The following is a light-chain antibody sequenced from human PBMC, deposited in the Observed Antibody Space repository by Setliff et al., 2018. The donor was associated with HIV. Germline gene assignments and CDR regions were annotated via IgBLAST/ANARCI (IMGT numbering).Light chain of an antibody. J-gene: IGLJ1*01. CDR1: SSDVGTYNF. CDR3: CSFAGSGTYV. Sequence: QSALTQPASVSGSPGQSITISCTGTSSDVGTYNFVSWYQQQPGKAPKLVIYGVTKRPSGVSNRFSGSGSGNTASLTISGLQAEDEADYYCCSFAGSGTYVFGTGTKVTVL. CDR2: GVT. V-gene: IGLV2-23*02.